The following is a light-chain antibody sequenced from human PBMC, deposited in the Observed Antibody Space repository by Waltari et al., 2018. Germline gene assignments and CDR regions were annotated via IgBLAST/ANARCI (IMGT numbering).Light chain of an antibody. CDR3: LHLNTYAWT. CDR2: AAS. Sequence: DIQLTQSPSLLSASVGYRVTITCRASQGISSFLAWYQQKPGKAPNLLIYAASSLQSGVPSRFSGSGSGTEFTLTISSLQPEDSATYYCLHLNTYAWTFGQGTKVEI. J-gene: IGKJ1*01. CDR1: QGISSF. V-gene: IGKV1-9*01.